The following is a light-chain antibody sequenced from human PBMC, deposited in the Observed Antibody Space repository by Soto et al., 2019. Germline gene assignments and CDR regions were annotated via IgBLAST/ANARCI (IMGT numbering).Light chain of an antibody. J-gene: IGLJ1*01. V-gene: IGLV2-14*01. CDR2: EVS. Sequence: HSALTQPASVSGSPGQSITISCTGTSSDVGGYNYVSWYQQHPGKAPKLMIYEVSNRPSGVSNRFSGSKSGNTASLTISGLQAEDEADYYCSSYTTSYFYVFGPGTKVTVL. CDR3: SSYTTSYFYV. CDR1: SSDVGGYNY.